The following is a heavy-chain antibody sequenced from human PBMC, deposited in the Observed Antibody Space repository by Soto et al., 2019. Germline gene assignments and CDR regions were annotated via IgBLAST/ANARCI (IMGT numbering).Heavy chain of an antibody. CDR2: IYFSGST. J-gene: IGHJ4*02. D-gene: IGHD5-18*01. CDR3: ARSPHIQLWSYPSDY. V-gene: IGHV4-31*03. CDR1: GGSISSGGYY. Sequence: PLETLSLTCTVSGGSISSGGYYWSWIRQHPGKGLEWIGYIYFSGSTYYNPSLKSRVTISVDTSKNQFSLKLSSVTAADTAVYYCARSPHIQLWSYPSDYWGQGTLVTVSS.